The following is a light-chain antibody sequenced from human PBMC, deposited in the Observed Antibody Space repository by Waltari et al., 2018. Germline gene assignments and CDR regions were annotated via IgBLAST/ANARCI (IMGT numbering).Light chain of an antibody. CDR3: QHYVLLPVS. V-gene: IGKV3-20*01. J-gene: IGKJ1*01. Sequence: DIVLTQSPGTLSLSPGERATLSCRASQSVSRSFAWYQQKPVQAPRLLIYGASSRATGVPDRFSGSGSGADFSLTISRLEPEDFAVYYCQHYVLLPVSFGQGTKVEIK. CDR2: GAS. CDR1: QSVSRS.